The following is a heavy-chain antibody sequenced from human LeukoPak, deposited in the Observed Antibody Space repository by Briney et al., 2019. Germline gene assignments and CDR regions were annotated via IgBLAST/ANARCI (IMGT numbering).Heavy chain of an antibody. CDR2: INHSGST. Sequence: SETLSLTCAVYGGSFSGYYWSWIRQPPGKGLEWIGEINHSGSTNYNPSIKSRVTISVDTSKNQFSLKLSSVTAADTAVYYCATSPGDCSGGSCYSLWFDPWGQGTLVTVSS. V-gene: IGHV4-34*01. D-gene: IGHD2-15*01. CDR1: GGSFSGYY. J-gene: IGHJ5*02. CDR3: ATSPGDCSGGSCYSLWFDP.